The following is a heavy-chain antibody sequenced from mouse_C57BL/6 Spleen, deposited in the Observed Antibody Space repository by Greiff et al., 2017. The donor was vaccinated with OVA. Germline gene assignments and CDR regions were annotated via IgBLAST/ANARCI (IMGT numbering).Heavy chain of an antibody. CDR2: ISSGSSTI. CDR1: GFTFSDYG. J-gene: IGHJ1*03. Sequence: EVKVVESGGGLVKPGGSLKLSCAASGFTFSDYGMHWVRQAPEKGLECVAYISSGSSTIYYADTVKGRFTISRDNAKNTLFLQMTSLRSEDTAMYYCARQGYYGSSYRYFYVWGTGTTVTVSS. V-gene: IGHV5-17*01. D-gene: IGHD1-1*01. CDR3: ARQGYYGSSYRYFYV.